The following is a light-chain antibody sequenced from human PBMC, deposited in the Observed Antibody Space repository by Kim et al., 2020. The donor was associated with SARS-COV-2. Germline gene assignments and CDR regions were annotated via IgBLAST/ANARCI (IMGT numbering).Light chain of an antibody. CDR3: AAWDDSLNAL. J-gene: IGLJ2*01. Sequence: QSVLTQPPSASGTPGQRVTISCSGSSSNIGSNTVNWYQQLPGTAPKLLIYSNNQRPSGVPDRFSGSKSGTSASLAISGLQSVDEADYYCAAWDDSLNALFGGGTQLTVL. V-gene: IGLV1-44*01. CDR1: SSNIGSNT. CDR2: SNN.